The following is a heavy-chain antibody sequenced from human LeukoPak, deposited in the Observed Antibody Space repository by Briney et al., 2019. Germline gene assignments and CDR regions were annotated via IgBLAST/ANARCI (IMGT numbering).Heavy chain of an antibody. Sequence: PGGSLRLSCAASGFTVSSNYMSWVRQAPGKGMEWVSVIYSGGSTYYADSVKGRFTISRDNSKNTLYLQMNSLRAEDTAVYYCARGIAARYSLSIDLWGRGTLVTVSS. V-gene: IGHV3-66*01. CDR2: IYSGGST. CDR3: ARGIAARYSLSIDL. J-gene: IGHJ2*01. CDR1: GFTVSSNY. D-gene: IGHD6-6*01.